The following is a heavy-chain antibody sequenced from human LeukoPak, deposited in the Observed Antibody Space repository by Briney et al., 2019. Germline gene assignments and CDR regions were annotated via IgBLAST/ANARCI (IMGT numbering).Heavy chain of an antibody. J-gene: IGHJ4*02. V-gene: IGHV1-24*01. CDR3: ATPGLAAAGFDY. CDR1: GYTLTELS. Sequence: ASVKVSCKVSGYTLTELSMHWVRQAPGKGLEWMGGFDPEDGETIYAQKFQGRVTMTEDTSTDTAYMELSSLRSEDTAVYYCATPGLAAAGFDYWGQGTPVTVSS. CDR2: FDPEDGET. D-gene: IGHD6-13*01.